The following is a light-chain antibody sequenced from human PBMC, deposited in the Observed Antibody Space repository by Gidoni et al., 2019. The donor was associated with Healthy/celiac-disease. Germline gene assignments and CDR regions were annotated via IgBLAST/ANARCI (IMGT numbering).Light chain of an antibody. V-gene: IGKV1-9*01. CDR1: QGSSSY. CDR2: AAS. J-gene: IGKJ4*01. Sequence: DIQLTQSPSFLSASVGDRVTITCWASQGSSSYLAWYQQKPGKAPKLLIYAASTLQSGVPSRFSGSGSGTDFTLTISSLQPEDFATYYCQQLNSYPLTFGGGTKVEIK. CDR3: QQLNSYPLT.